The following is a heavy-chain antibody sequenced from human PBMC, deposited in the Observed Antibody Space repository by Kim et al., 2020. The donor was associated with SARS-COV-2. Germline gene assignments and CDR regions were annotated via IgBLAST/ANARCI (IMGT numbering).Heavy chain of an antibody. Sequence: GGSLRLSCAASGFTFSSYAMSWVRQAPGKGLDWVSAINGGGGSTYYADSVKGRFTISRDNSKNTLYLQMSSLRAEDTAVYYCARRNYEQYYYYGMDVWGQGTTVTVSS. J-gene: IGHJ6*02. CDR1: GFTFSSYA. V-gene: IGHV3-23*01. D-gene: IGHD3-3*01. CDR3: ARRNYEQYYYYGMDV. CDR2: INGGGGST.